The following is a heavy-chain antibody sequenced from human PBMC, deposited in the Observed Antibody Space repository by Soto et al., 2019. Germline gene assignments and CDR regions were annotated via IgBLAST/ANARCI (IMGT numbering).Heavy chain of an antibody. D-gene: IGHD3-22*01. CDR3: ARDRYDSSGYYGNNWFDP. Sequence: SETLSLTCTVSGGSISSGGYYWSWIRQHPGKGLEWIGYIYYSGSTYYNPSLKSRVTISVDTSKNQFSLKLSSVTAADTAVYYCARDRYDSSGYYGNNWFDPWGQGTLVTVSS. CDR2: IYYSGST. J-gene: IGHJ5*02. V-gene: IGHV4-31*03. CDR1: GGSISSGGYY.